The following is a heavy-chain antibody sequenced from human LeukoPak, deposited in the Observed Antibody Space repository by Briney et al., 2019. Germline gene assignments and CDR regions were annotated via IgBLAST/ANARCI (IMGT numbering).Heavy chain of an antibody. CDR1: GGSISSSSYY. D-gene: IGHD2/OR15-2a*01. CDR2: FSYTGST. J-gene: IGHJ4*02. CDR3: ARALNGYFYAFDS. V-gene: IGHV4-30-4*08. Sequence: SETLSLTCTVSGGSISSSSYYWGWIRQPPGKGLEWIGYFSYTGSTYYNPSVKSRVSISVDTSKNQFSLKLTSVTAADTAVYYCARALNGYFYAFDSWGQGTLVTVSS.